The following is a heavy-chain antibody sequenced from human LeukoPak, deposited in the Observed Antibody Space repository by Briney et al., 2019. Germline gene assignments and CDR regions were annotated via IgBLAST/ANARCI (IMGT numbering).Heavy chain of an antibody. J-gene: IGHJ6*03. Sequence: ASVKVSCKASGYTFTSYGISWVRQAPGQGLEWMGWISAYNGNTNYAQKLQGRVTMTTDTSTSTAYMELRSLISDDTAVYYCARDTRLYVVPAADDYYYMDVWGKGTTVTVSS. V-gene: IGHV1-18*01. CDR1: GYTFTSYG. D-gene: IGHD2-2*01. CDR2: ISAYNGNT. CDR3: ARDTRLYVVPAADDYYYMDV.